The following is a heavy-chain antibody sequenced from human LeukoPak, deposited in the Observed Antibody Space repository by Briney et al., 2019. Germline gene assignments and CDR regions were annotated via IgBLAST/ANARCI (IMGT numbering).Heavy chain of an antibody. Sequence: GGSLRLSCAASGFSFDDYAMHWVRQAPGKGLEWVYLISGDGGSTYYADSVKGRFTISRDNSKNSLYLQMNSLRTEDTALYYCAKDISNYDFWSGFYTWGQGTLVTVSS. CDR1: GFSFDDYA. CDR2: ISGDGGST. V-gene: IGHV3-43*02. CDR3: AKDISNYDFWSGFYT. D-gene: IGHD3-3*01. J-gene: IGHJ5*02.